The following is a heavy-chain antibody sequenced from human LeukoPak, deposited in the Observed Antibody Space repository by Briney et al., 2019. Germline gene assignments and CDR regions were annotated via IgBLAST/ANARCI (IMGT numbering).Heavy chain of an antibody. Sequence: ASVKVSCKVSGYTLTELSMHWVRQALGKGLEWMGGFVPEDGETIYAQKFQGRVTMTEDTSTDTAYMFLSSLRSEDTAVYYCATETPSGWYVDAFDIWGQGTMVTVSS. D-gene: IGHD6-19*01. J-gene: IGHJ3*02. CDR2: FVPEDGET. CDR3: ATETPSGWYVDAFDI. V-gene: IGHV1-24*01. CDR1: GYTLTELS.